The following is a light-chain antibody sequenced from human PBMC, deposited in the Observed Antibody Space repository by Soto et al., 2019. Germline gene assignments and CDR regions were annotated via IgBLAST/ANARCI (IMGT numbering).Light chain of an antibody. V-gene: IGKV1-39*01. CDR3: QQYSAWYT. J-gene: IGKJ5*01. Sequence: DIQMTQSPSSLSASVADRVTITCRASQTVSIYLNWYRQKPGKAPELLIFAASDLQSGVPSRFSGSGSGTDFTLTISSLQPEDFATYYCQQYSAWYTFGQGTRLENK. CDR1: QTVSIY. CDR2: AAS.